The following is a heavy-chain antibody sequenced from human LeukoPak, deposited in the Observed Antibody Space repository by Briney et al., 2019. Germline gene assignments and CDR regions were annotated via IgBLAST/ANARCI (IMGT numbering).Heavy chain of an antibody. CDR2: INPNNGGT. CDR3: ARGYALYSGRYIDFDY. CDR1: GYTFTGHY. Sequence: GASVKVSCKASGYTFTGHYMHWVRQAPGQGLEWMGWINPNNGGTNYAQKFQGRVTMTGDTSISTAYMELSRLRSDDTAVYYCARGYALYSGRYIDFDYWGQGTLVTVSS. J-gene: IGHJ4*02. V-gene: IGHV1-2*02. D-gene: IGHD1-26*01.